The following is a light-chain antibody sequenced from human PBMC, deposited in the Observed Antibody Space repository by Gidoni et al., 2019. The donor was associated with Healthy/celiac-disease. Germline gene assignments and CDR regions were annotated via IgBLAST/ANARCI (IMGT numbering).Light chain of an antibody. V-gene: IGKV3-15*01. Sequence: EIVMTPSPATLSVSPGERATLSCRASQSVSSNLAWYQQKPGQAPRLLIYGASTRATGIPARFSGSGSGTEFTLTISRLQSEDFAVYYCQQYNNWPPYTFGQGTKLEIK. J-gene: IGKJ2*01. CDR2: GAS. CDR1: QSVSSN. CDR3: QQYNNWPPYT.